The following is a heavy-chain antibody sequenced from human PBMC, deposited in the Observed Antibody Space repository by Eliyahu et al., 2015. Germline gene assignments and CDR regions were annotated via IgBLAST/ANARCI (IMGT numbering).Heavy chain of an antibody. J-gene: IGHJ3*02. CDR1: GFTVSSNY. Sequence: EVQLVETGGGLIQPGGSLRLSCAASGFTVSSNYMXWVRQAPGXGLEXVSVIYXGGSTYYADSVKGRFTISRDNSKNTLYLQMNSLRAEDTAVYYCARVLYRTSEVYGDYDAFDIWGQGTMVTVSS. V-gene: IGHV3-53*02. CDR3: ARVLYRTSEVYGDYDAFDI. CDR2: IYXGGST. D-gene: IGHD4-17*01.